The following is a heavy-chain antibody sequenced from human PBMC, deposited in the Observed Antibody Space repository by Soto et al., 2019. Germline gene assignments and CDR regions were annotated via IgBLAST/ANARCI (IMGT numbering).Heavy chain of an antibody. V-gene: IGHV5-51*01. Sequence: SGESLKISCKVSGYSFTSYWIGWLRQMPGKGLEWMGIIYPGDSDTRYSPSFQGQVTISADKSSSTAYLQWSSLKASDTAMYYCVRLYSSGWYTFDYWGQRTLVSVSS. CDR3: VRLYSSGWYTFDY. D-gene: IGHD6-19*01. CDR2: IYPGDSDT. CDR1: GYSFTSYW. J-gene: IGHJ4*02.